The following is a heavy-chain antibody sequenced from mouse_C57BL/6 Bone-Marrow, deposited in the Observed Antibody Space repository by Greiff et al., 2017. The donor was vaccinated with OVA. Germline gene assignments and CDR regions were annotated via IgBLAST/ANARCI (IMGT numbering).Heavy chain of an antibody. CDR3: ATAGTAWFAY. Sequence: EVKLVESGGGLVKPGGSLKLSCAASGFTFSDYGMHWVRQAPEKGLEWVAYISSGSSTIYYADTVKGRFTISRDNDKNTLFLQMTSLRSEDTAMYYCATAGTAWFAYWGQGTLVTVSA. CDR2: ISSGSSTI. V-gene: IGHV5-17*01. J-gene: IGHJ3*01. CDR1: GFTFSDYG. D-gene: IGHD3-1*01.